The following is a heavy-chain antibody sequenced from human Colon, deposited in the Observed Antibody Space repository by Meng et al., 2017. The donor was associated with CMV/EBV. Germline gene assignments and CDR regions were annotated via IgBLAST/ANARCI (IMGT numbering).Heavy chain of an antibody. D-gene: IGHD1-26*01. CDR2: ISTSGTNI. V-gene: IGHV3-21*01. J-gene: IGHJ4*02. CDR3: ARDMGFLGGTFDY. Sequence: GEPLKISCATSGFTFSSYTMHWVRQAPGKGLEWVSSISTSGTNIYYADSVKGRFTVSRDDARDSLYLQLNSLRAEDTALYYCARDMGFLGGTFDYWGQGTLVNVSS. CDR1: GFTFSSYT.